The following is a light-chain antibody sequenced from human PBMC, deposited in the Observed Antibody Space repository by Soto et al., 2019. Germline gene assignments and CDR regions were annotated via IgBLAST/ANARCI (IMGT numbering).Light chain of an antibody. CDR2: LNSDGSH. CDR1: SGHSSYA. Sequence: QLVLTQSPSASASLGASVKLTCTLSSGHSSYAIAWHQQQPEKGTRYLMKLNSDGSHSQGGGIPDRFSGSSSGAERYLIISSLQSEDEADYYGQTWGTGIHVFGTGTKVTVL. CDR3: QTWGTGIHV. V-gene: IGLV4-69*01. J-gene: IGLJ1*01.